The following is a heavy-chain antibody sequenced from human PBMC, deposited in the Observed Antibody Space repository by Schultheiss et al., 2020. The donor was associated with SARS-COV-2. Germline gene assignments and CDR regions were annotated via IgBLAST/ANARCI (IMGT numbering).Heavy chain of an antibody. CDR2: VHHSGRT. CDR1: GGSISSSSYY. Sequence: SETLSLTCTVSGGSISSSSYYWGWIRQPPGKGPEWIGSVHHSGRTYYNPSLKSRVTISVDTSKNQFSLKLSSVTAADTAVYYCAREGSDYYYYYYMDVWGKGTTVTVSS. J-gene: IGHJ6*03. CDR3: AREGSDYYYYYYMDV. V-gene: IGHV4-39*02.